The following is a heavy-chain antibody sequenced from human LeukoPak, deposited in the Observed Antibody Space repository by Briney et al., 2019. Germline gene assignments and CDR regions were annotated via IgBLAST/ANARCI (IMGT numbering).Heavy chain of an antibody. CDR1: GFTFSGYW. D-gene: IGHD4-23*01. CDR3: ARDMGPYGGSPGAS. CDR2: VATGGTGP. J-gene: IGHJ5*02. Sequence: GGSLRLSCAASGFTFSGYWMHWVRQAPEKGLVWVSRVATGGTGPSYADSVKGRFTISRDNAKNTLYLQMNSLSAEDTAVYFCARDMGPYGGSPGASWGQGTLVTVSS. V-gene: IGHV3-74*01.